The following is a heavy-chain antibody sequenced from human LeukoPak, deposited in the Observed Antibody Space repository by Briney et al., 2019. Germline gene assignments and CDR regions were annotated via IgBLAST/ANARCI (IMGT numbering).Heavy chain of an antibody. V-gene: IGHV3-66*01. CDR2: IHSGGST. D-gene: IGHD3-16*01. J-gene: IGHJ3*02. CDR1: GFTVSSKY. CDR3: ARESGGFPGAFDI. Sequence: PGGSLRLSCAASGFTVSSKYMSWVRQAPGKGLEWVSIIHSGGSTYYADSVKGRFIISRDNPKNTLYLQMNSLRAEDTAVYYCARESGGFPGAFDIWGQGTMVTVSS.